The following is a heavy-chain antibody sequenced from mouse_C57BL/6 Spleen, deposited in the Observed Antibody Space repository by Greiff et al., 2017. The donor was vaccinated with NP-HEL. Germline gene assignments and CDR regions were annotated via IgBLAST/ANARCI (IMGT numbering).Heavy chain of an antibody. Sequence: QVQLQQSGAELARPGASVKLSCKASGYTFTSYGISWVKQRTGQGLEWIGEIYPRSGNTYYNEKFKGKATLTADKSSSTAYMELRSLTSEDSAVYFCARSGWELGRDYFDYWGQGTTLTVSS. CDR1: GYTFTSYG. V-gene: IGHV1-81*01. J-gene: IGHJ2*01. CDR3: ARSGWELGRDYFDY. CDR2: IYPRSGNT. D-gene: IGHD4-1*01.